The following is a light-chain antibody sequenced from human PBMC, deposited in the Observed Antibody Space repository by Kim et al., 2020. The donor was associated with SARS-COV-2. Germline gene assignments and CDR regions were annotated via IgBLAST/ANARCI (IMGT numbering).Light chain of an antibody. CDR2: TVS. J-gene: IGKJ5*01. Sequence: PGESATLSCRASQSVDDRLAWYQQKPGQAPRLLMYTVSIRATGTPARFSGSGSGTEFTLTISSLQSEDFAIYYCQQYKNWPPITFGQGTRLEIK. CDR1: QSVDDR. V-gene: IGKV3-15*01. CDR3: QQYKNWPPIT.